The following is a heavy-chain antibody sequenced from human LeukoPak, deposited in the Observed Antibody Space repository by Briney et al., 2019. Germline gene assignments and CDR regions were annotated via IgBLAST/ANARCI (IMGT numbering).Heavy chain of an antibody. CDR2: IYYSGST. D-gene: IGHD1-26*01. J-gene: IGHJ3*02. Sequence: KASETLSLTCAVSGYSISSSNWWGWIRQPPGKGLEWIGYIYYSGSTYYNPSHESRVTMSLDTSKNQISLNLSSVTAVDTAVYYCARAGPTTAVDAFDIWGLGTKVTVSS. CDR1: GYSISSSNW. V-gene: IGHV4-28*03. CDR3: ARAGPTTAVDAFDI.